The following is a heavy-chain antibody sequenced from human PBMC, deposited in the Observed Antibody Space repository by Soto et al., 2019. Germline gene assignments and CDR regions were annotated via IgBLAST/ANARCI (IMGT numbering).Heavy chain of an antibody. D-gene: IGHD3-10*01. CDR2: FSSPGST. CDR1: GASITYYY. Sequence: QVQLQESGPGLVKPSETLSLTCAVSGASITYYYWNWIRHPPGRGLEWIVSFSSPGSTDYNPSLRSRYTISLDTSKNQFSLTLNSVTAADTDVYYCARGGGSSYYKHEFDFWGQGTLVTVSS. J-gene: IGHJ4*02. CDR3: ARGGGSSYYKHEFDF. V-gene: IGHV4-59*01.